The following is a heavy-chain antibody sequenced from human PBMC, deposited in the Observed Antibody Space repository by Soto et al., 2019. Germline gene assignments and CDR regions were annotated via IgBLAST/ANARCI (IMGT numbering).Heavy chain of an antibody. CDR3: AREGYSNYVGTYYFDY. D-gene: IGHD4-4*01. Sequence: QPGGSLRLSCTASGFSFSNYGMHWVRQAPGKGLEWVAVIWHDGSNKYYVDSVKGRFTISKDNAKNTLYLQMNSLRAEDTAMYYCAREGYSNYVGTYYFDYWGQGTLVTVSS. J-gene: IGHJ4*02. CDR2: IWHDGSNK. V-gene: IGHV3-33*01. CDR1: GFSFSNYG.